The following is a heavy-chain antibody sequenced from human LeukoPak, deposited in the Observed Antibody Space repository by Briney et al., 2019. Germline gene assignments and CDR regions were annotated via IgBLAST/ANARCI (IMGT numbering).Heavy chain of an antibody. V-gene: IGHV3-33*08. Sequence: GGSLRLSCAASGFTFSNYAMHWVRQAPGKGLEWVAVIWYDGSNKYYADSVKGRFTISRDNSKNTLYLQMNSLRAEDTAVYYCVRSGYEEYYFDYWGQGTLVTVSS. CDR2: IWYDGSNK. CDR1: GFTFSNYA. J-gene: IGHJ4*02. D-gene: IGHD3-22*01. CDR3: VRSGYEEYYFDY.